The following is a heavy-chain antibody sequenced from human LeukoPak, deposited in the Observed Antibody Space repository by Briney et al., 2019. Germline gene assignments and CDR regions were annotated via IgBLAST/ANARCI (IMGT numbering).Heavy chain of an antibody. V-gene: IGHV4-34*01. J-gene: IGHJ4*02. D-gene: IGHD1-1*01. Sequence: SETLSLTCAVYGGSFSGYYWSWIRQPPGKGLEWIGEINHSGSTNYNPSLKSRVTIPVDTSKNQFSLKLSSVTAADTAVYYCAREVLHQGFDYWGQGTLVTVSS. CDR1: GGSFSGYY. CDR3: AREVLHQGFDY. CDR2: INHSGST.